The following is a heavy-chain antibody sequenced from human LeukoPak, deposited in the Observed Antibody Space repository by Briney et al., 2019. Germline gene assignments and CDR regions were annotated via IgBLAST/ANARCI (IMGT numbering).Heavy chain of an antibody. CDR2: S. CDR1: GGSMTAGDYY. D-gene: IGHD3-16*02. J-gene: IGHJ6*02. CDR3: ARIYGLYQEAMDV. Sequence: SETLSLTCTVSGGSMTAGDYYWGWVRQPPGTGLQWIATSYQGASLKSRVTISLDTSKNQFSLRLTSVTAADTAVYYCARIYGLYQEAMDVWGPGITVTASS. V-gene: IGHV4-39*07.